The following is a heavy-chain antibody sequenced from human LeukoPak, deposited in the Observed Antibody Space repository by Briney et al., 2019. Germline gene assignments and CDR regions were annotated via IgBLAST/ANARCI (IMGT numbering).Heavy chain of an antibody. CDR1: GYTFTRYG. D-gene: IGHD3-22*01. CDR3: ARAPYYYDSSGYCPFDY. V-gene: IGHV1-18*01. J-gene: IGHJ4*02. Sequence: GSVKVSCKASGYTFTRYGVSWVRQAPRQGRGWVGWISALNGNTNYAQKLQGRVTVTTDTSTSTAYMELRSLRSDDTAVYYCARAPYYYDSSGYCPFDYWGQGTLVTVSS. CDR2: ISALNGNT.